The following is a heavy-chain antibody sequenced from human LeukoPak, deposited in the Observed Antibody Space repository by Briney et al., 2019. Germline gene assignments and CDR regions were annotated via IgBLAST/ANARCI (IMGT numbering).Heavy chain of an antibody. CDR1: GFTFDDYA. D-gene: IGHD4-11*01. Sequence: GGSLRLSCAASGFTFDDYAMHWVRQAPGKGLEWVSGISWNSGSIGYADSVKGRFTISRDNAKNSLYLQMNSPRAEDTAVYYCARHSNYDAFDIWGQGTMVTVSS. CDR2: ISWNSGSI. CDR3: ARHSNYDAFDI. J-gene: IGHJ3*02. V-gene: IGHV3-9*01.